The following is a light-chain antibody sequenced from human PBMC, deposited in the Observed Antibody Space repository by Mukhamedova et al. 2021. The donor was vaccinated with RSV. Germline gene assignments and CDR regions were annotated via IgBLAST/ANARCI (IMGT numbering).Light chain of an antibody. V-gene: IGLV1-40*01. CDR2: GNT. Sequence: DVHWYQQLPGTAPKLLIYGNTNRPSGVPDRFSGSKSGTSASLAITGLQAEDEADYFCQSFDNSLGGYVFATRTKVTVL. J-gene: IGLJ1*01. CDR3: QSFDNSLGGYV. CDR1: D.